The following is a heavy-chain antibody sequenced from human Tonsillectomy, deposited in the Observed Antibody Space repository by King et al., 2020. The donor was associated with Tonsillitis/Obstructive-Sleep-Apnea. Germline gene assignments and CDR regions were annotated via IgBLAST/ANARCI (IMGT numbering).Heavy chain of an antibody. J-gene: IGHJ4*02. CDR3: ARDGAAAESPFDY. Sequence: VQLVESGGGVVQPGRSLRLSCAASGFTFSSYGMHWVRQAPGKGLEWVAVIWYDGSYKYYAASVKGRITISRDNCKNTLYLQMNNLRAEDTAVYYCARDGAAAESPFDYWGQGTLVTVSS. V-gene: IGHV3-33*01. D-gene: IGHD2-15*01. CDR2: IWYDGSYK. CDR1: GFTFSSYG.